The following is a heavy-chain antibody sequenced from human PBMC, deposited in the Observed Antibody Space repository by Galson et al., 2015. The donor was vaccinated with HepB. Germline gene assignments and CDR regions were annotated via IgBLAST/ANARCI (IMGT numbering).Heavy chain of an antibody. CDR1: GYTFTTYY. CDR2: INPSGGST. Sequence: SVKVSCKASGYTFTTYYIHWVRQAPGQGLEWMGIINPSGGSTRYAQKFQGRVTVTRDTSTNTVYMELSSLRSEDTAVYYCARGRVGELDVIHDAFDIWGQGTMVTVSS. CDR3: ARGRVGELDVIHDAFDI. V-gene: IGHV1-46*01. D-gene: IGHD3-10*01. J-gene: IGHJ3*02.